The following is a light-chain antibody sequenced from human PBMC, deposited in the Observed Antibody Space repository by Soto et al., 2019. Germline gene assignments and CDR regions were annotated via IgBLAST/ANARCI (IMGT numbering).Light chain of an antibody. J-gene: IGLJ2*01. V-gene: IGLV2-14*03. Sequence: QSALTQPASVSGSPGQSITISCTGTSSDIGAYNFVSWYQQHPGKAPKLMLYDVNIRPSGVSNRFSGSKSGNTASLTISGLQAEDEADYYCTSLTTSTPMIFGGGTKVTVL. CDR1: SSDIGAYNF. CDR3: TSLTTSTPMI. CDR2: DVN.